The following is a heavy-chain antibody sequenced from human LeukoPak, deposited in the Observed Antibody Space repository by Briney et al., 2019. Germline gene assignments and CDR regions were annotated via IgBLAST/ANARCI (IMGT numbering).Heavy chain of an antibody. V-gene: IGHV1-3*01. CDR2: INAGNYET. D-gene: IGHD3-3*01. Sequence: ASVKVSCRASGYAFSDYAMHWVRQAPGQRLEWMGWINAGNYETSYSQKFQGRVTMTTDTSTSTAYMELSSLRSEDTAVYCCARGAAAGYYDFWSGYHYYFDYWGQGTLVTVSS. CDR3: ARGAAAGYYDFWSGYHYYFDY. CDR1: GYAFSDYA. J-gene: IGHJ4*02.